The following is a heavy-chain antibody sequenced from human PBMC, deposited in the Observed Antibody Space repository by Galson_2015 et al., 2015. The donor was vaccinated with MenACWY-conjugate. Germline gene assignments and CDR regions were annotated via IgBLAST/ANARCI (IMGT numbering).Heavy chain of an antibody. V-gene: IGHV6-1*01. CDR1: GDSVSNHIAT. CDR3: ARDADAFDI. Sequence: CAISGDSVSNHIATWNWIRQSPSRGLEWLGRTYYTSKWSNDYALSVKSRITINPGTSKNQFSLQLNSVTPEDTAVYFCARDADAFDIWGQGTMVTVSS. CDR2: TYYTSKWSN. J-gene: IGHJ3*02.